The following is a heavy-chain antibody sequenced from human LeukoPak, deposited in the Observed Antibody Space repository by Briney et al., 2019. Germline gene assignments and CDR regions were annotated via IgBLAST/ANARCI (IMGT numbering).Heavy chain of an antibody. CDR1: GFSFISYG. CDR2: ISDDGRNK. Sequence: PGGSLRLSCAASGFSFISYGMHWVRQAPGKGLEWVGVISDDGRNKKYADSVKGRFTISRDNSKDTLYLQMNSLRDEDTAVYYCARLGGSYYFDYWGQGTLSPSPQ. CDR3: ARLGGSYYFDY. J-gene: IGHJ4*02. D-gene: IGHD1-26*01. V-gene: IGHV3-30*03.